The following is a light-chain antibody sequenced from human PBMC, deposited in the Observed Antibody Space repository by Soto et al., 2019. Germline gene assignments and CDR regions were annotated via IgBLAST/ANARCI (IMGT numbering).Light chain of an antibody. J-gene: IGKJ2*01. V-gene: IGKV3-20*01. Sequence: EIVLTQSPGTLSLSPGERATLSYRASQSVSSTYLAWYQLKPGQAPRLLIYGASSRATGIPDRFSGSGSGTDFTLTINRLEPEDFAMYYCQQYGGSLYTFGQGTNLEIK. CDR2: GAS. CDR1: QSVSSTY. CDR3: QQYGGSLYT.